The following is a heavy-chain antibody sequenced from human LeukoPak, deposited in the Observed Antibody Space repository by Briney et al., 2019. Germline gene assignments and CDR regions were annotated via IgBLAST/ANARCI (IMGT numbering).Heavy chain of an antibody. V-gene: IGHV3-9*01. J-gene: IGHJ4*02. CDR1: GFTFSSYA. CDR3: AKDMGYSGSYWAFDY. Sequence: GGSLRLSCAASGFTFSSYAMSWVRQAPGKGLEWVSGISWNSGSIGYADSVKGRFTISRDNAKNSLYLQMNSLRAEDTALYYCAKDMGYSGSYWAFDYWGQGTLVTVSS. CDR2: ISWNSGSI. D-gene: IGHD1-26*01.